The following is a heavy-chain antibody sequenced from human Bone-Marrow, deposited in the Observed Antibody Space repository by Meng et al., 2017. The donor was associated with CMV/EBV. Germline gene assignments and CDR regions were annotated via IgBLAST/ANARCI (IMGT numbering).Heavy chain of an antibody. CDR1: GFTFSSYE. Sequence: GESLKISCAASGFTFSSYEMNWVRQAPGKGLEWVSYISSSGSTIYYADSVKGRFTISRENAKNSLYLQMNSLRAEDTALYYWAKAAGYYYDSSGNIDYWGQGTLVTVSS. V-gene: IGHV3-48*03. D-gene: IGHD3-22*01. CDR2: ISSSGSTI. CDR3: AKAAGYYYDSSGNIDY. J-gene: IGHJ4*02.